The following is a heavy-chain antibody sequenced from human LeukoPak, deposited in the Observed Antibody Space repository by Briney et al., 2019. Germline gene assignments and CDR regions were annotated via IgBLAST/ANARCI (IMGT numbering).Heavy chain of an antibody. CDR3: ARGDASMATGFNY. CDR1: GSTFTNYW. Sequence: GESLKISCQTSGSTFTNYWIGWVRQMPGKGLEWMGIIYPGDSDTKYSPSFRGQVTMSADKSTSTAYLQWGSLKASDTAMYFCARGDASMATGFNYWGRGTLVTVSS. D-gene: IGHD2-21*02. CDR2: IYPGDSDT. V-gene: IGHV5-51*01. J-gene: IGHJ4*02.